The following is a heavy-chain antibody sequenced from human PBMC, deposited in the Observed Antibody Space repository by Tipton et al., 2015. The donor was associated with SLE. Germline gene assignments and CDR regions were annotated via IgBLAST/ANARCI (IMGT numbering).Heavy chain of an antibody. CDR3: AKDSGSGWYNWFDP. V-gene: IGHV3-30*18. CDR1: GFTFTSFA. CDR2: IWYDGSNK. Sequence: SLRLSCAASGFTFTSFAMNWVRQAPGKGLEWVAVIWYDGSNKYYADSVKGRFTLSRDNSRNTMYLQMNSLRPEDTALYYCAKDSGSGWYNWFDPWGQGTLVTVSS. D-gene: IGHD3-10*01. J-gene: IGHJ5*02.